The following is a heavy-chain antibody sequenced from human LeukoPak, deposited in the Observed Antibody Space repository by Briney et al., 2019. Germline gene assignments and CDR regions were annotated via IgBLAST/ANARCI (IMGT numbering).Heavy chain of an antibody. CDR2: INPSGGST. J-gene: IGHJ3*02. V-gene: IGHV1-46*01. Sequence: ASVKVSCKASGYTFTSYYMHWVRQAPGQGLEWMGIINPSGGSTSYAQKFQGRVTMTRDTSTSAVYMELSSLRSEDTAVYYCAREHFMVRGFIMTGSYAFDIWGQGTMVTVSS. D-gene: IGHD3-10*01. CDR1: GYTFTSYY. CDR3: AREHFMVRGFIMTGSYAFDI.